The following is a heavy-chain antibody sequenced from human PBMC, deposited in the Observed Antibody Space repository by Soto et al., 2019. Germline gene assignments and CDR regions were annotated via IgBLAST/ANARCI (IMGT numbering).Heavy chain of an antibody. V-gene: IGHV3-49*03. CDR1: GFTFGDYA. Sequence: GGSLRLSCTASGFTFGDYAMSWFRQAPGKGLEWVGFIRSKAYGGTTEYAASVKGRFTISRDDSKSIAYLQMNSLKTEDTAVYYCTRGAEGGFGSIAAAVYWFDPWGQGTLVTVSS. CDR3: TRGAEGGFGSIAAAVYWFDP. D-gene: IGHD6-13*01. J-gene: IGHJ5*02. CDR2: IRSKAYGGTT.